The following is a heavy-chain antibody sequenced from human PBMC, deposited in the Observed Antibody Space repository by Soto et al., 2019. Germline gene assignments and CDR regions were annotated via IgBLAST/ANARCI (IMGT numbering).Heavy chain of an antibody. CDR2: IWYEGANE. CDR3: AKDVGNSWSYYFDC. CDR1: GFTFSSYG. J-gene: IGHJ4*02. D-gene: IGHD6-13*01. Sequence: QVQLVESGGGVVQPGTSLRLSCATSGFTFSSYGMYWVRQAPGKGLEWVAAIWYEGANEYYADSVKGRFTISRDNSKNTLYLQMNSLRAEDTAIYYCAKDVGNSWSYYFDCWGQGTLVTVSS. V-gene: IGHV3-33*03.